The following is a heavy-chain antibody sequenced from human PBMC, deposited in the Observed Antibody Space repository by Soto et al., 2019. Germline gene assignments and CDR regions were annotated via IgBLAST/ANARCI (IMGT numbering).Heavy chain of an antibody. J-gene: IGHJ6*02. CDR1: GYTFTSYA. V-gene: IGHV1-3*01. CDR3: ARVLSGGGSPGGGYYYGMDV. D-gene: IGHD1-26*01. CDR2: INAGNGNT. Sequence: QVQLVQSGAEVKKPGASVKVSCKASGYTFTSYAMHWVRQAPGQRLEWMGWINAGNGNTKYSQKFQGRVTITRDTSASTDYMELSSLRSEDTAVYYCARVLSGGGSPGGGYYYGMDVWGQGTTVTVSS.